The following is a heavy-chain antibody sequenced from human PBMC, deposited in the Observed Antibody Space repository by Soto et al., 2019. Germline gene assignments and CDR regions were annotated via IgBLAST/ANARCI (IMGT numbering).Heavy chain of an antibody. J-gene: IGHJ4*02. Sequence: EVQLLESGGGLVQPGGSLRLSCVASGFRFVDYAMTWVRQAPGKGLEWVSAISGGGGSTYYEDAVRGRFTISRDNSKNTLFQQMDSLRVEDTAIYYCAKDQYSYGYGEDSFDCWGQGTLVTVSS. V-gene: IGHV3-23*01. CDR2: ISGGGGST. D-gene: IGHD5-18*01. CDR1: GFRFVDYA. CDR3: AKDQYSYGYGEDSFDC.